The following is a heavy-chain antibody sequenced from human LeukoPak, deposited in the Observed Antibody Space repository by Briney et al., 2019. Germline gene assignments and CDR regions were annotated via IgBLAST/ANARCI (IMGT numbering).Heavy chain of an antibody. Sequence: GGSLRLSCAASGFTFSSYAMSWVRQAPGKGLEWVSAVSGSGVSTYYADSVKGRFTISRDNSKNTLYLQMYSLRAEDTAVYYCAKVGSGWYYFDYWGQGTQATVSS. V-gene: IGHV3-23*01. CDR3: AKVGSGWYYFDY. J-gene: IGHJ4*02. CDR1: GFTFSSYA. D-gene: IGHD6-19*01. CDR2: VSGSGVST.